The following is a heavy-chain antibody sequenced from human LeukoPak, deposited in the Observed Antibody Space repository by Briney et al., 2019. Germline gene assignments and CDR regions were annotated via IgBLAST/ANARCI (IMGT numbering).Heavy chain of an antibody. Sequence: GGSLRLSCAASGFTVSSNYMSWVRQAPGKGLEWVSVIYSGGITYYADSVKGRFTISRDNSKNTLYLQMNSLGAEDTAVYYCARGGPLDRRGYSYGYFDYWGQGTLVTVSS. V-gene: IGHV3-53*01. CDR3: ARGGPLDRRGYSYGYFDY. J-gene: IGHJ4*02. CDR1: GFTVSSNY. D-gene: IGHD5-18*01. CDR2: IYSGGIT.